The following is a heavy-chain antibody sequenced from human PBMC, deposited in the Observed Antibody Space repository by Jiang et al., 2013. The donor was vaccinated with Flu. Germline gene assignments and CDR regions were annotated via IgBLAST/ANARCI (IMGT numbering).Heavy chain of an antibody. Sequence: VQLLESGGGVVQPGRSLRLSCAASGFTFSSYGMHWVRQAPGKGLEWVAVISYDGSNKYYADSVKGRFTISRDNSKNTLYLQMNSLRAEDTAVYYCAKGVDYYGSGDFDY. D-gene: IGHD3-10*01. J-gene: IGHJ4*01. CDR2: ISYDGSNK. V-gene: IGHV3-30*18. CDR3: AKGVDYYGSGDFDY. CDR1: GFTFSSYG.